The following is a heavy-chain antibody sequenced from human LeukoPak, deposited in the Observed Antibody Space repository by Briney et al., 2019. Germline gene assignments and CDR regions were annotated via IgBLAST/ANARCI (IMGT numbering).Heavy chain of an antibody. Sequence: PSETLSLTCTVSGGSISSSSYYWSWIRQPPGKGLEWIGEINHSGSTNYNPSLKSRVTISVDTSKNQFSLKLSSVTAADTAVYYCARVPRYEVRGVIRSMWGQGTLVTVSS. D-gene: IGHD3-10*01. V-gene: IGHV4-39*07. J-gene: IGHJ4*02. CDR2: INHSGST. CDR3: ARVPRYEVRGVIRSM. CDR1: GGSISSSSYY.